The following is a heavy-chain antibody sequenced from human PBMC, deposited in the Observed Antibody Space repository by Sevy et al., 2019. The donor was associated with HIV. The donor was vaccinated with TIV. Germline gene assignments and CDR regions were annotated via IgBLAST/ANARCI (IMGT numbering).Heavy chain of an antibody. J-gene: IGHJ4*02. CDR1: GGSITSLY. V-gene: IGHV4-59*08. CDR2: IYYNGHI. CDR3: AGENAWGRGYS. Sequence: SETLSLTCTVSGGSITSLYWNWIRQPPGKGLEWIANIYYNGHINYNPSLKNRVTLSLDTSKNQFSLRLSSVTAADTAMYYCAGENAWGRGYSWGQGTLVSVSS. D-gene: IGHD1-26*01.